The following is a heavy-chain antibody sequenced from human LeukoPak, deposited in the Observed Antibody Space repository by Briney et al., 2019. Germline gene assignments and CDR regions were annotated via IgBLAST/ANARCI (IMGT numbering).Heavy chain of an antibody. J-gene: IGHJ5*02. Sequence: ASVKVSCKASGYTFTSYGISWVRQAPGQGLEWMGWISAYNGNTNYAQKLQGRVTMTTDTSTSTAYMELRSLRSDDTAVYYCARDSRRGVVVVPAATSNRQFDLWGQGTLVTVSS. CDR3: ARDSRRGVVVVPAATSNRQFDL. CDR2: ISAYNGNT. V-gene: IGHV1-18*01. D-gene: IGHD2-2*01. CDR1: GYTFTSYG.